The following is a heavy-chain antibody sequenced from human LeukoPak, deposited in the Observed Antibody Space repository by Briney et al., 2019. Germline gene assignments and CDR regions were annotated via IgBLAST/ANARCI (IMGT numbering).Heavy chain of an antibody. Sequence: GGSLRLPCAGSGFTFSNAWMSWVRQAPGKGLEWVSYISSSGSTIYYADSVKGRFTISRDNAKNSLYLQMNSLRAEDTAVYYCAELGITMIGGVWGKGTTVTISS. CDR3: AELGITMIGGV. CDR2: ISSSGSTI. CDR1: GFTFSNAW. D-gene: IGHD3-10*02. J-gene: IGHJ6*04. V-gene: IGHV3-11*04.